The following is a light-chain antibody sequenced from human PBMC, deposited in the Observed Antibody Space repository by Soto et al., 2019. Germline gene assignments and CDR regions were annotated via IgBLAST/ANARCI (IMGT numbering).Light chain of an antibody. CDR2: DAS. J-gene: IGKJ4*01. CDR1: RSISNW. V-gene: IGKV1-5*01. Sequence: DIQMTQSPSTLSASVGDRVTITCRASRSISNWLAWYQQRPGIAPKLLIFDASILQSGVPSRFSGSGSGTEFTLSISRLQTDDFATYYCQQHNSYPLTFGGGTKVDIK. CDR3: QQHNSYPLT.